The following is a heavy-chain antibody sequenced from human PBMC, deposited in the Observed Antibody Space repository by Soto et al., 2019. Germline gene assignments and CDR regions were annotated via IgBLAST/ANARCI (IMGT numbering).Heavy chain of an antibody. V-gene: IGHV3-74*01. CDR1: GFTFNTHW. CDR2: IYFDGITT. Sequence: EVQLVESGGGVVQPGGSLRLSCTASGFTFNTHWMHWVRQAPGKGLVWVSRIYFDGITTNYADSVKGRLTVSRDNAKNRVYLHVRTVRDGGTAVCYGARGGAMGVDYWGQGTLVTVSS. J-gene: IGHJ4*02. D-gene: IGHD1-26*01. CDR3: ARGGAMGVDY.